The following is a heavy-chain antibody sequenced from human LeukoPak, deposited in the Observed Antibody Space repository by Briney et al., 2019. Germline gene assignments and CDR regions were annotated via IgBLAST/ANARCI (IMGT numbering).Heavy chain of an antibody. Sequence: GGSLRLSYAASGFTFISYSMNWVRQAPGKGLEWVSSISGTSTYIYYADSVKGRFTISRDNAKNSLYLQMNSLTAEDTAVYYCARTRDGYNTNWFDPWGQGTLVTVSS. V-gene: IGHV3-21*01. CDR2: ISGTSTYI. D-gene: IGHD5-24*01. J-gene: IGHJ5*02. CDR3: ARTRDGYNTNWFDP. CDR1: GFTFISYS.